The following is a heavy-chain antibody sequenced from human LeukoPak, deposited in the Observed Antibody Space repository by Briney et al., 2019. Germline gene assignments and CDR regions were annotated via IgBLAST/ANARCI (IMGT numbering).Heavy chain of an antibody. V-gene: IGHV3-9*03. J-gene: IGHJ4*02. CDR3: AKDIVATMGDLTSFDY. CDR2: ISWNSGSI. Sequence: PGGSLRLSCAASGFTFDDYAMHWVRQAPGKGLEWVSGISWNSGSIGYADSVKGRFTISRDNAKNSLYLQMNSLRAEDMALYYCAKDIVATMGDLTSFDYWGQGTLVTVSS. CDR1: GFTFDDYA. D-gene: IGHD5-12*01.